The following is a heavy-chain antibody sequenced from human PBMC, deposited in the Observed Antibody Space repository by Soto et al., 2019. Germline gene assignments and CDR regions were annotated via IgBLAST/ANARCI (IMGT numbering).Heavy chain of an antibody. CDR3: AREEMATISYYFDY. D-gene: IGHD5-12*01. J-gene: IGHJ4*02. CDR2: INSDGSST. V-gene: IGHV3-74*01. Sequence: GSLRLSCGASGFTVSSYWMHWVRQAPGKGLVWVSRINSDGSSTSYADSVKGRFTISRDNAKNTLYLQMNSLRAEDTAVYYCAREEMATISYYFDYWGQGTLVTVSS. CDR1: GFTVSSYW.